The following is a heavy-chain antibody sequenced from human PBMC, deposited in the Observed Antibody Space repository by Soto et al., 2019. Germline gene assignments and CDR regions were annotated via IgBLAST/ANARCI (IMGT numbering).Heavy chain of an antibody. CDR3: AKGRIAVAGGVVDY. CDR1: GFTFSSYS. CDR2: ISSSSSCI. J-gene: IGHJ4*02. D-gene: IGHD6-19*01. Sequence: PGGSLRLSCAASGFTFSSYSMNWVRQAPGKGLEWVSSISSSSSCIYYADSVKGRFTISRDNAKNTLYLQMNSLRAEDTAVYYCAKGRIAVAGGVVDYWGQGTLVTVSS. V-gene: IGHV3-21*04.